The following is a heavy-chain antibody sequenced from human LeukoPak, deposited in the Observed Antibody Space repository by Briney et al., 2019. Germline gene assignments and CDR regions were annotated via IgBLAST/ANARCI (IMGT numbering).Heavy chain of an antibody. V-gene: IGHV3-7*03. J-gene: IGHJ4*02. Sequence: GGSLRLSCAASGFTFSSYWMSWARQAPGKGLEWVANIKEDGSEKFHVGSVRGRFTISRDNAKNSLYLQMNSLRAEDTAVYYCAKEDFNGGSGYWGQGTLVTVSS. CDR1: GFTFSSYW. CDR3: AKEDFNGGSGY. D-gene: IGHD4-23*01. CDR2: IKEDGSEK.